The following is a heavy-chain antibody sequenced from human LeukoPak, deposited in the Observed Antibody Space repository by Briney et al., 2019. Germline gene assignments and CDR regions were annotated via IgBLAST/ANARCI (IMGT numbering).Heavy chain of an antibody. Sequence: ASVKVSCKASGYTITGYYMHWVRQAPGQGLEWMGWINANNDGSVYAQKFQGRVTITRDTSINTAYMELSRLRSDDTAVYYCARKRGVGVDTNAFDMWGQGTMVTVSS. CDR2: INANNDGS. CDR3: ARKRGVGVDTNAFDM. J-gene: IGHJ3*02. V-gene: IGHV1-2*02. CDR1: GYTITGYY. D-gene: IGHD3-3*01.